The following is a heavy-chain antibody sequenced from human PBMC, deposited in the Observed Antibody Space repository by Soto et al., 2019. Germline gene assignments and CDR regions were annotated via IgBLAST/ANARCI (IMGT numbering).Heavy chain of an antibody. D-gene: IGHD6-19*01. J-gene: IGHJ4*02. V-gene: IGHV1-46*01. CDR1: GYTFTSYY. CDR3: ARSEYSSGWTGY. CDR2: INSCNDNT. Sequence: ASVKVSCKASGYTFTSYYMHWVRQAPGQGLEWMGIINSCNDNTKYSQKFQGIVTITRDTSASTVYLELSSLRSEVTAVYYCARSEYSSGWTGYWGQGTLVTVSS.